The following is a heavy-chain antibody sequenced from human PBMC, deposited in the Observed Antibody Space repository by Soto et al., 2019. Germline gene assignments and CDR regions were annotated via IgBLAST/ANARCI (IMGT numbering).Heavy chain of an antibody. CDR1: GFTFSNYA. CDR2: MSGTAGNT. Sequence: EVQLLESGGGSVQPGGSLRLSCAASGFTFSNYAMTWVRQAPGKGLEWVSTMSGTAGNTYYADSVKGRFTISRDNSKNTLYLQMNSLRAEDTAVYYCAKEYYLGSGSYVFYFDYWGQGTLVTVSS. V-gene: IGHV3-23*01. D-gene: IGHD3-10*01. CDR3: AKEYYLGSGSYVFYFDY. J-gene: IGHJ4*02.